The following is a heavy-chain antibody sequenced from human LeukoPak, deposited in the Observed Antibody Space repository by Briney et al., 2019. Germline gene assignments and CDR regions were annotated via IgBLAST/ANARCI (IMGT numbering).Heavy chain of an antibody. D-gene: IGHD2/OR15-2a*01. J-gene: IGHJ3*02. CDR1: GYSFNSYW. CDR2: IYPGDSNT. Sequence: GECLKISCEGSGYSFNSYWIGWVRQVPGQGLECIGIIYPGDSNTGYSPSFQGQVTISAVKSISTTYLQWGSLKASDTAIYYCARPRLALVSGDAFDIWGQGTMVTVSS. CDR3: ARPRLALVSGDAFDI. V-gene: IGHV5-51*01.